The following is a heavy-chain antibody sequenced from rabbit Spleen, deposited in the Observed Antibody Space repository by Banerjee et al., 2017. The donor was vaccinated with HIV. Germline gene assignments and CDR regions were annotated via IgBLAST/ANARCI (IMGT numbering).Heavy chain of an antibody. CDR3: ARDLVVAIGWNFNL. Sequence: QSLEESGGDLVKPGASLTLTCTASGFSFSSRYYISWVRQAPGKGLEWIACINIVTGKSVYASWAKGRFTMSRTSSTTVTLQMTSLTAADTATYFCARDLVVAIGWNFNLWGPGTLVTVS. V-gene: IGHV1S40*01. D-gene: IGHD3-3*01. CDR1: GFSFSSRYY. J-gene: IGHJ4*01. CDR2: INIVTGKS.